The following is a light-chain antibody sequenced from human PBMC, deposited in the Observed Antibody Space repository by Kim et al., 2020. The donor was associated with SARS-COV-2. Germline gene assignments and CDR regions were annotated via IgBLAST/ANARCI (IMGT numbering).Light chain of an antibody. CDR3: SAWDSSLSAWV. J-gene: IGLJ3*02. CDR1: SNNVGNQG. Sequence: LTQPPSVSKGLRQTATLTCTGNSNNVGNQGAAWLQQHQGHPPKLLAYRNNNRPSGISERLSASRSGNTASLTITGLQPEDEADYYCSAWDSSLSAWVFGGGTKLTVL. CDR2: RNN. V-gene: IGLV10-54*01.